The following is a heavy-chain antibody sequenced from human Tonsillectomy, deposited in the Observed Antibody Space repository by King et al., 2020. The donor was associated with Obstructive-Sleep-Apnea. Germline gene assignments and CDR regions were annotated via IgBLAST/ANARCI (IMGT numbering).Heavy chain of an antibody. J-gene: IGHJ3*02. CDR1: GFNFDDYA. D-gene: IGHD5-12*01. CDR2: ISWISGRI. Sequence: VQLVESGGGLVQPGRSLRLSCAASGFNFDDYAMHWVRQSPGKGLEWVSGISWISGRIGYVDSVKGRFTISRDNAKNSLYLQMNSLKAEDTALYYCAQDKGATGDLDAFDIWGQGTMVTVSS. V-gene: IGHV3-9*01. CDR3: AQDKGATGDLDAFDI.